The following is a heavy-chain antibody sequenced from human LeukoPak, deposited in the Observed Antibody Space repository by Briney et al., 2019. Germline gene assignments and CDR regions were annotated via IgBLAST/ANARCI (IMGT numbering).Heavy chain of an antibody. CDR1: GFTFSSYA. J-gene: IGHJ4*02. CDR2: ISYDGSNK. Sequence: PGGSLRLSCAASGFTFSSYAMHWVRQAPGKGLEWVAVISYDGSNKYYADSVKGRFTISRDNSKNTLYLQMSSLRAEDTAVYYCARGALDYWGQGTLVTVSS. V-gene: IGHV3-30-3*01. CDR3: ARGALDY.